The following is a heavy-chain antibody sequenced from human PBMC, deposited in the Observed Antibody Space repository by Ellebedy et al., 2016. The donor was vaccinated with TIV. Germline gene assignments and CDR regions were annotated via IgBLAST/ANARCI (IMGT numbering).Heavy chain of an antibody. Sequence: GESLKISCIVSGFTFSSYWMHWVRQAPGKGLVWVSRIKRDGSTTDYADSLKGRFTISRDNAKNTVYLHMSSLRADDTALYYCARGGYDAWYLDYWGQGILVTVSS. D-gene: IGHD5-12*01. CDR2: IKRDGSTT. CDR3: ARGGYDAWYLDY. CDR1: GFTFSSYW. J-gene: IGHJ4*02. V-gene: IGHV3-74*01.